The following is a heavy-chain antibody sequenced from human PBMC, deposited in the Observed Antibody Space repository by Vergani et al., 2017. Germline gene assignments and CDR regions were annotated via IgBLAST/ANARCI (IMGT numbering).Heavy chain of an antibody. Sequence: QVQLVESGGGVVQPGRSLRLSCAASGFTFSSYAMHWVRQAPGKGLEWVAVISYDGSNKYYADSVKGRFTISRDNSKNTLYLQMNSLRAEDTAVYYCARAADPYCSSTSCYAGYFDYWGQGTLVTVS. D-gene: IGHD2-2*01. CDR1: GFTFSSYA. CDR2: ISYDGSNK. V-gene: IGHV3-30-3*01. CDR3: ARAADPYCSSTSCYAGYFDY. J-gene: IGHJ4*02.